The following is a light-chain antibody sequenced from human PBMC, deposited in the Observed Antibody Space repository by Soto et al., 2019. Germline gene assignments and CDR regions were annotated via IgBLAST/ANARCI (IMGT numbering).Light chain of an antibody. CDR2: AAS. Sequence: DIQMTQSPSSVSASVGDRVTITCRASQDISGWLAWYQQKPGKAPKFLIYAASSLRSGVPSRFVGSGSGTEFTLTITSLQPEDFATYLCQQTSSFPITFGQGTRLEIK. CDR3: QQTSSFPIT. V-gene: IGKV1D-12*01. J-gene: IGKJ5*01. CDR1: QDISGW.